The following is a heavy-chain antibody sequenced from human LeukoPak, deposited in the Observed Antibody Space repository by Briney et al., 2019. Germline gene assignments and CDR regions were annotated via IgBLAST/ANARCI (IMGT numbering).Heavy chain of an antibody. CDR2: IKQDGSEK. CDR3: ARDRRYDFWSGYYQMGYMDV. V-gene: IGHV3-7*01. Sequence: PGGSLRLSCAASGFTFSSYWMSWVRQAPGKGLEWVANIKQDGSEKYYVDSVKGRFTISRDNAKNSLYLQVNSLRAEDTAVYYCARDRRYDFWSGYYQMGYMDVWGKGTTVTVSS. D-gene: IGHD3-3*01. J-gene: IGHJ6*03. CDR1: GFTFSSYW.